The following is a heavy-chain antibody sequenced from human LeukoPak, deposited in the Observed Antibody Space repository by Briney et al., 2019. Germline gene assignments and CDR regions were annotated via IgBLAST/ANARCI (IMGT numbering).Heavy chain of an antibody. CDR1: GFTFSDYY. CDR2: IKPDGSEQ. CDR3: ARGEKSGVAYTNWLDS. V-gene: IGHV3-7*01. Sequence: GGSLRLSCAASGFTFSDYYMSWVRQAPGEGLDWVAAIKPDGSEQYYVDSVKGRFTISRDNAKNSLFLQMNSLRAEDTALYYCARGEKSGVAYTNWLDSWGQGTLVPVS. D-gene: IGHD3-3*01. J-gene: IGHJ5*01.